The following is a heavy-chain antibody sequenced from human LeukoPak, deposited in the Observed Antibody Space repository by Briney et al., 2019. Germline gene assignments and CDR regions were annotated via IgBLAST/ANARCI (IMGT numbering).Heavy chain of an antibody. CDR3: ARGPRITLVRGGQWYFYMDV. CDR1: GYTFTSYY. J-gene: IGHJ6*03. CDR2: INPSGGST. V-gene: IGHV1-46*01. D-gene: IGHD3-10*01. Sequence: ASVKVSCKASGYTFTSYYMHWVRQAPGQGLEWMGIINPSGGSTNYAQKFQGRVTMTRDTSTSTVYMELSSLRYGDTAVYYCARGPRITLVRGGQWYFYMDVWGKGTTVTVSS.